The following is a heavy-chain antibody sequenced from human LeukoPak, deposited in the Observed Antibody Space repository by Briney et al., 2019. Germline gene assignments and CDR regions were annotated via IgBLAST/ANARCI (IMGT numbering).Heavy chain of an antibody. CDR2: IYYSGST. Sequence: SETLSLTCTVSGGSISSSSYYWGWIRQPPGKGLEWIGSIYYSGSTYYNPSLKRRVTISVDTSKNQFSLKLSSVTAADTAVYYCARVGEYYYDSSGYSKGVYYFDYWGQGTLVTVSS. J-gene: IGHJ4*02. CDR3: ARVGEYYYDSSGYSKGVYYFDY. V-gene: IGHV4-39*07. CDR1: GGSISSSSYY. D-gene: IGHD3-22*01.